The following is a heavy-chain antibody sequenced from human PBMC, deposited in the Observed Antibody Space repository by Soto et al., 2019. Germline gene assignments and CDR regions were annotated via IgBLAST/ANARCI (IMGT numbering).Heavy chain of an antibody. D-gene: IGHD1-1*01. CDR3: ARDRFFLSVWNDAFDI. J-gene: IGHJ3*02. V-gene: IGHV1-18*01. Sequence: ASVKVSCKTSGYTFISYGISWVRQAPGQGLEWMGWISAYNGNTNYTQKFQGRVTMTTDTSTSTAYMELTSLRSDDTAVYYCARDRFFLSVWNDAFDIWGQGTMVTVSS. CDR2: ISAYNGNT. CDR1: GYTFISYG.